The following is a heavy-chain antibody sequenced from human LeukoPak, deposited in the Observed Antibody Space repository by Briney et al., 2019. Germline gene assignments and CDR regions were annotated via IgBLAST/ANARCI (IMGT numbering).Heavy chain of an antibody. CDR2: IKQDGSEK. Sequence: PGGSLTLSCAASGFTFSTYWMSWVRQAPGKGLEWVANIKQDGSEKYYVDSVKGRFTISRDNAKNSLYLQMNSLRAEDTAVYYCARRGIQLWPHDDYWGQGTLVTVSS. J-gene: IGHJ4*02. CDR1: GFTFSTYW. D-gene: IGHD5-18*01. CDR3: ARRGIQLWPHDDY. V-gene: IGHV3-7*02.